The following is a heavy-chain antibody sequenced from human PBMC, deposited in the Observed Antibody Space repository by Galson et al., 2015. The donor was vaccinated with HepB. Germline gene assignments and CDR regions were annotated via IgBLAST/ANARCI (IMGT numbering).Heavy chain of an antibody. CDR2: ISSNGGST. D-gene: IGHD2-15*01. J-gene: IGHJ3*02. V-gene: IGHV3-64D*06. Sequence: SLRLSCAASGFTFSSYAMHWVRQAPGKGLEYVSAISSNGGSTYYADSVKGRFTISRDNSKNTLYLQMSSLRAEDTAVYYCVKGLLGYRSGGSCSEAHDAFDIWGQGTMVTVSS. CDR3: VKGLLGYRSGGSCSEAHDAFDI. CDR1: GFTFSSYA.